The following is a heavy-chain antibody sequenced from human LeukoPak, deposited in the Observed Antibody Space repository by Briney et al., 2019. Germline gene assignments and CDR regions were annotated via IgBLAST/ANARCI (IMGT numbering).Heavy chain of an antibody. CDR1: GYTFTSYG. CDR2: ISAYNGNT. CDR3: ARDPPSYDFWSGYYTGAPYFDY. D-gene: IGHD3-3*01. V-gene: IGHV1-18*01. J-gene: IGHJ4*02. Sequence: ASVKVSCKASGYTFTSYGISWVRQAPGQGLEWMGWISAYNGNTNYAQKLQGRVTMTTDTSTSTAYMELRSLRSDDTAVYYCARDPPSYDFWSGYYTGAPYFDYWGQGTLVTVSS.